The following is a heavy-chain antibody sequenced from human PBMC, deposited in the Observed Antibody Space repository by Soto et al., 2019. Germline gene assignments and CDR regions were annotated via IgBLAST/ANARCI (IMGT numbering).Heavy chain of an antibody. J-gene: IGHJ6*02. CDR1: GFTFSNAW. CDR3: TTGTLEWLLRYYYYGMDV. V-gene: IGHV3-15*01. Sequence: GGSLRLSCAASGFTFSNAWMSWVRQAPGKGLEWVCRIKSKTGSRTTYYAAAVKGKCTISRDDSKNTLYMPMNSLNTGDTAMYYYTTGTLEWLLRYYYYGMDVWGQGTRVTVSS. CDR2: IKSKTGSRTT. D-gene: IGHD3-3*01.